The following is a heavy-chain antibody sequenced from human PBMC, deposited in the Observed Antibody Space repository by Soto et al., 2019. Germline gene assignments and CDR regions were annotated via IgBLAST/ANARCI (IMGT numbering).Heavy chain of an antibody. CDR2: INPNSGGT. CDR1: GYTFTGYY. J-gene: IGHJ3*02. V-gene: IGHV1-2*02. Sequence: ASVKVSCKAAGYTFTGYYMHWVRQAPGQGLEWMGWINPNSGGTNYAQKFQGRVTMTRDTSISTAYMELSRLRSDDTAVYYCARVVVVTAIRHDAFDIWGQGTMVTVSS. D-gene: IGHD2-21*02. CDR3: ARVVVVTAIRHDAFDI.